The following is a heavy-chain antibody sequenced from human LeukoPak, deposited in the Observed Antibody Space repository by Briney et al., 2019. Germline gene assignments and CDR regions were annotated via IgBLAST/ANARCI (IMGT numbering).Heavy chain of an antibody. CDR1: GFTFDDYA. CDR3: AKEVTVTTDNWFDP. V-gene: IGHV3-9*01. CDR2: ISWNSGSI. Sequence: GGSLRLSCAASGFTFDDYAMHWVRQAPGKGLEWVSGISWNSGSIGYADSVKGRFTISRDNAKNSLYLQVNSLRAEDTALYYCAKEVTVTTDNWFDPWGQGTLVTVSS. J-gene: IGHJ5*02. D-gene: IGHD4-17*01.